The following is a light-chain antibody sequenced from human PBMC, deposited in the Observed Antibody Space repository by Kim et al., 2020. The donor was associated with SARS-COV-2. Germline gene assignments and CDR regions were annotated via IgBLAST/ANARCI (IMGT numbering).Light chain of an antibody. V-gene: IGLV1-40*01. CDR3: QSYDSSLSGWV. Sequence: QRVTISCSGTSSNIGAGYDVHWYQQFPGTAPKLLIFGNNNRPSGVPDRFSGSKSGTSASLAISGLQAEDEADYYCQSYDSSLSGWVFGGGTQLTVL. J-gene: IGLJ3*02. CDR1: SSNIGAGYD. CDR2: GNN.